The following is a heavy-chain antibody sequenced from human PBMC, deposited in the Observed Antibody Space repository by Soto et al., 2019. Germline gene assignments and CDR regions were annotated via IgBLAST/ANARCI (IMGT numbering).Heavy chain of an antibody. CDR2: IHYRGST. V-gene: IGHV4-59*08. D-gene: IGHD2-2*01. CDR1: GGSISTYY. J-gene: IGHJ6*03. Sequence: PSETLSLTCTISGGSISTYYWSWLRQPPGKELEWIGYIHYRGSTNYNPSLKSRVTISLDTSQNQFFVRLNSVTAADTAVYYCARLIPVPITNNYYPYEAVWSKGTTVTVSS. CDR3: ARLIPVPITNNYYPYEAV.